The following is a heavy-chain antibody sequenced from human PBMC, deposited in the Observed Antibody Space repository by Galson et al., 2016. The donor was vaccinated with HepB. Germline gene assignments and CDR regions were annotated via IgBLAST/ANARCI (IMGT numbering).Heavy chain of an antibody. CDR1: RFTFSRYW. D-gene: IGHD4-23*01. CDR3: VSPLHNDGNSGMAFDI. CDR2: ISGDASET. V-gene: IGHV3-74*01. J-gene: IGHJ3*02. Sequence: SLRLSCADSRFTFSRYWMHWVRQVPGKGPVWVSVISGDASETRSAESVEGRFTISRDNTKNTLYLQMNSLRADDTAVYYCVSPLHNDGNSGMAFDIWGQGTMVTVSS.